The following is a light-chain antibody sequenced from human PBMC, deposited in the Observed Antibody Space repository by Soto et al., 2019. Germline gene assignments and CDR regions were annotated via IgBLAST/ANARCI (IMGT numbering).Light chain of an antibody. J-gene: IGLJ3*02. Sequence: QSAPTQPASVSGSPGQSITISCTGTSSDVGRYNYVSWYQQHPGKAPKLMIYEVSNRPSGVSNRFSGSKSGNTASLTISGLQAEDEADYYCSSYTTTSTRVFGGGTKLTVL. CDR2: EVS. CDR1: SSDVGRYNY. V-gene: IGLV2-14*01. CDR3: SSYTTTSTRV.